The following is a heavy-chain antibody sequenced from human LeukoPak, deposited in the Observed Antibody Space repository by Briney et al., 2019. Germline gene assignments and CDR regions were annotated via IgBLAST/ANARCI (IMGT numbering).Heavy chain of an antibody. Sequence: ASVKVSCKASGYTFTSYYMHWVRQAPGQGLEWMGWISPYNGNTKYAQKLQGRVTMTTDTSTSTAYMELRSLRSDDTAVYYCARGDTSGYYPPSDYWGQGTLVTVSS. J-gene: IGHJ4*02. CDR1: GYTFTSYY. CDR3: ARGDTSGYYPPSDY. V-gene: IGHV1-18*04. D-gene: IGHD3-22*01. CDR2: ISPYNGNT.